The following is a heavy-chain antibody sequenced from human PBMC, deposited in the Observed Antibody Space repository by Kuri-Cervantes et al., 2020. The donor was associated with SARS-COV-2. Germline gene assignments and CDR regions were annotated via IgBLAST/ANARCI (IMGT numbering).Heavy chain of an antibody. CDR1: GFTFSNAW. D-gene: IGHD5-18*01. J-gene: IGHJ6*02. CDR2: IKSKTDGGTT. Sequence: ETLSLTCAASGFTFSNAWMNWVRQAPGKGLEWVGRIKSKTDGGTTDYAAPVKGRFTISRDDSKNTLYLQMNSLKTEDTAVYYCTTVGTGYSYGFDYYGMDVWGQGTTVTVSS. CDR3: TTVGTGYSYGFDYYGMDV. V-gene: IGHV3-15*07.